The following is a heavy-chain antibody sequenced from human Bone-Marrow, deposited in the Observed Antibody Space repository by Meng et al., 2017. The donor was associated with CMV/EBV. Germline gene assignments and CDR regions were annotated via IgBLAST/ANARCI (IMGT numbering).Heavy chain of an antibody. V-gene: IGHV1-69*04. Sequence: SVKVSCKASGGTFSSYTISWVRQAPGQGLEWMGRIIPILGIANYAQKFQGRVTITADKSTGTAYMELSSLRSEDTAVYYCAKDGTIFGVVITAVDWGQGTLVTVSS. D-gene: IGHD3-3*01. CDR3: AKDGTIFGVVITAVD. CDR1: GGTFSSYT. CDR2: IIPILGIA. J-gene: IGHJ4*02.